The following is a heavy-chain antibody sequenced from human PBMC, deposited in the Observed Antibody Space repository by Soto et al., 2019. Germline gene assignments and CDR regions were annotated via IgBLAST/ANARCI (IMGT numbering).Heavy chain of an antibody. CDR3: AREIILHHLDY. CDR2: ISYDGSNK. J-gene: IGHJ4*02. D-gene: IGHD3-10*01. Sequence: QVQLVESGGGVVQPGRSLRLSCAASGFTFSSYAMHWVRQAPGKGLEWVAVISYDGSNKYYADSVKGRFTISRDNSKNALYLKINSLRAEDTAVFYFAREIILHHLDYGGQGTL. V-gene: IGHV3-30-3*01. CDR1: GFTFSSYA.